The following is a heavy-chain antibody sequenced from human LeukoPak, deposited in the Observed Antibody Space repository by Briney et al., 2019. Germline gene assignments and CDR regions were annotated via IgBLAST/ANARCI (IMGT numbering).Heavy chain of an antibody. CDR1: GGSISGYF. J-gene: IGHJ1*01. D-gene: IGHD3-16*02. CDR2: IYATGTT. V-gene: IGHV4-4*07. CDR3: AREGGGSNRCLD. Sequence: SETLSLTCTVSGGSISGYFWSWIRQPAGKGLEWIGRIYATGTTNCNPSLKSRVTMSVDTSKNQFSLNLTSVTAADTAVYYCAREGGGSNRCLDWGQGTLVTVSS.